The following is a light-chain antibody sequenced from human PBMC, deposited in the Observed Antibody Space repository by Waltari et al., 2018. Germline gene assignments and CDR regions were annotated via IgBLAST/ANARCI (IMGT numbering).Light chain of an antibody. CDR3: HQYCSMPYT. CDR1: QSVSYSSDNKNC. Sequence: ATFNCKSSQSVSYSSDNKNCLAWYQQKPGQPPKLLIYGASTRESGVPDRFSGSGSGTDFSLTISSLQAEDVAVYYCHQYCSMPYTFGQGTKLEIK. J-gene: IGKJ2*01. V-gene: IGKV4-1*01. CDR2: GAS.